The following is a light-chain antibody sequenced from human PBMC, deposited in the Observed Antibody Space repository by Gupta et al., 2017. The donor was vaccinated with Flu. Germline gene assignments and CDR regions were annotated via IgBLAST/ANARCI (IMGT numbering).Light chain of an antibody. CDR2: KAS. CDR1: QSISSW. Sequence: DIQMTQSPSTLSASVGDRLTITCRPSQSISSWLAWYQQKPGRAPNLLIYKASSLGSGVPSRFSGSGSGTEFTLTISSLQPDDFATYYCQQYNTFPLTFGGGTKVQIK. J-gene: IGKJ4*01. CDR3: QQYNTFPLT. V-gene: IGKV1-5*03.